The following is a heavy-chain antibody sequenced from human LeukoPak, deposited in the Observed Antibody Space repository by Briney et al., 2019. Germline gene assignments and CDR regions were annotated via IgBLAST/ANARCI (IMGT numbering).Heavy chain of an antibody. CDR3: ARGTLAARPAPIDY. Sequence: PGGSLRLSCAASGFTVSSNYMSWVRQAPGKGLEWVSVIYSGGSTYYADSVKGRFTISRDNSKNTLYLQMNSLRAEDTAVYYCARGTLAARPAPIDYWGQGTLVTVSS. CDR1: GFTVSSNY. J-gene: IGHJ4*02. V-gene: IGHV3-53*01. D-gene: IGHD6-6*01. CDR2: IYSGGST.